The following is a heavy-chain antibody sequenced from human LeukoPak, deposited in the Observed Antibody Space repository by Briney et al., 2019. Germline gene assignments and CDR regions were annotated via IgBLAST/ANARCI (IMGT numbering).Heavy chain of an antibody. D-gene: IGHD6-13*01. V-gene: IGHV3-11*01. CDR3: ATNRDSSSWYH. CDR2: ISNSGSTI. J-gene: IGHJ5*02. CDR1: RLTFSDYY. Sequence: GGSLRLSCAASRLTFSDYYMSWIRQAPGKGLEWVSYISNSGSTIYYADSVKGRFTISRDNAKNSLYLQMNSLRAEDTAVYYCATNRDSSSWYHWGQGTLVTVSS.